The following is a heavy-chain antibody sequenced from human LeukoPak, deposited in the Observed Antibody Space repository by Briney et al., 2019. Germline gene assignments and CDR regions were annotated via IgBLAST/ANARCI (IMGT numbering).Heavy chain of an antibody. V-gene: IGHV3-74*01. J-gene: IGHJ4*02. D-gene: IGHD6-13*01. CDR3: ARDFMYSITCAGC. CDR1: GFTFSNYW. CDR2: IKTDGCST. Sequence: GGSLRLSCAASGFTFSNYWMHWVRQVPGKGLMWVSRIKTDGCSTSYADSVKGRFTISRDNAKNTLYLQMNSLRVEDTAVYYCARDFMYSITCAGCWGQGTLVTVSS.